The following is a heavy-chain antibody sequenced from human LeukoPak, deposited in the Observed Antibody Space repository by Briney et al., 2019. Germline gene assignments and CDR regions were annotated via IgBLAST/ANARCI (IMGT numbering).Heavy chain of an antibody. Sequence: ASVKVSCKASGYTFTSYGISWVRQAPGQGLEWMGWISAYNGNTNYAQKFQGRVTITRDTSASTAYMELSSLRSEDTAVYYCARLNIVVVPAASRKTYGMDVWGQGATVTVSS. CDR2: ISAYNGNT. J-gene: IGHJ6*02. CDR1: GYTFTSYG. V-gene: IGHV1-18*01. D-gene: IGHD2-2*01. CDR3: ARLNIVVVPAASRKTYGMDV.